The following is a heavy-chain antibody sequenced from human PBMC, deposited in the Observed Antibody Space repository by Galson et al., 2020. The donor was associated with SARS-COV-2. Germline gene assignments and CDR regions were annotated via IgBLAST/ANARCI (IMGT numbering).Heavy chain of an antibody. D-gene: IGHD2-2*01. CDR1: GDSISNGAYS. J-gene: IGHJ4*02. Sequence: SQTLSLTCAVSGDSISNGAYSWNWIRQPPGKGLAWIGYIYRSGNTFYNPSLSSRVTLSVDRSRDQFSLRLNSVTAADTAVYYCARGKGVPATLDYWGQGTLVTVSS. V-gene: IGHV4-30-2*01. CDR2: IYRSGNT. CDR3: ARGKGVPATLDY.